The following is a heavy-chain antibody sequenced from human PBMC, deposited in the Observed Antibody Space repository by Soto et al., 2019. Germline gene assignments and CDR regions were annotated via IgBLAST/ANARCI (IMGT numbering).Heavy chain of an antibody. D-gene: IGHD3-22*01. CDR2: IDPSDSQT. V-gene: IGHV5-10-1*01. J-gene: IGHJ4*02. CDR3: ARQIYDSDTGPNCQYYCDS. Sequence: GESLKISCKGSGYSFAGYWITWVRQKPGTGLEGMGLIDPSDSQTYYSPSFRGHVTISVTKSITTVFLQWSSRRASDTAMYYCARQIYDSDTGPNCQYYCDSWGEGTTVTVSS. CDR1: GYSFAGYW.